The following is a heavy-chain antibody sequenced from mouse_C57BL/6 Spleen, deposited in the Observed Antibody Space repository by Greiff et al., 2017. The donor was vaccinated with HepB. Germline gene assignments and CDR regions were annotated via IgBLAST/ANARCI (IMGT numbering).Heavy chain of an antibody. Sequence: VQLQQSGPELVKPGASVKISCKASGYAFSSSWMNWVKQRPGKGLEWIGRIYPGDGDTNYNGKFKGKATLTADKSSSTAYMQLSSLTSEDSAVYFCARDEGDYDWFAYWGQGTLVTVSA. CDR1: GYAFSSSW. CDR2: IYPGDGDT. V-gene: IGHV1-82*01. D-gene: IGHD2-4*01. J-gene: IGHJ3*01. CDR3: ARDEGDYDWFAY.